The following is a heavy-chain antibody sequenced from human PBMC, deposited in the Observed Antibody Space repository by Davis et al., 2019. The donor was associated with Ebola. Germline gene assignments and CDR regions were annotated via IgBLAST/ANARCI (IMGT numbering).Heavy chain of an antibody. CDR1: GGSFSGYY. J-gene: IGHJ4*02. Sequence: GSLRLSCAVYGGSFSGYYWSWIRQPPGKGLEWIGEISQSESTNYNPSLKSRVTISVDTSKNQFSLKLSSVTAADTAVYYCARSHYGSGSYYPLFDYWGQGTLVTVSS. D-gene: IGHD3-10*01. V-gene: IGHV4-34*01. CDR3: ARSHYGSGSYYPLFDY. CDR2: ISQSEST.